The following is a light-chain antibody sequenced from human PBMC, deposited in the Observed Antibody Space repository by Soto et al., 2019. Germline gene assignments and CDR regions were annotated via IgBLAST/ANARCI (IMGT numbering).Light chain of an antibody. Sequence: VLRQSPATLSVSACEGATLSWGASQGIGDTLAWYQQKPGQTPRPPMYGASTRATGIPARFSGSGSGTEFTLTISGLRPDDVATYYCQQLKSYPLTFGGGTKVDIK. CDR3: QQLKSYPLT. CDR1: QGIGDT. CDR2: GAS. V-gene: IGKV3-15*01. J-gene: IGKJ4*01.